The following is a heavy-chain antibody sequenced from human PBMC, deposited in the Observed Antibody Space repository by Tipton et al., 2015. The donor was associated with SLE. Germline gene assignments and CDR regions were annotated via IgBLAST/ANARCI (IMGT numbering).Heavy chain of an antibody. CDR3: ALRWPDTWTTVY. Sequence: QLVQSGAEVKKPGASVKVSCKASGYIFSSYGLSWVRQAPGQGLEWMGWISAYTGHTGYAQKFQGRVTMTTDTSTSTAYMELRSLRSDDTAVYYCALRWPDTWTTVYWGQGTLVTVSS. CDR1: GYIFSSYG. CDR2: ISAYTGHT. V-gene: IGHV1-18*01. D-gene: IGHD5-12*01. J-gene: IGHJ4*02.